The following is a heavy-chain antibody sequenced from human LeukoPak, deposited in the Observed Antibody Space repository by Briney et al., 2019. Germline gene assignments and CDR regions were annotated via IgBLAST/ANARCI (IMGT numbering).Heavy chain of an antibody. CDR3: ARARGYSYGLYYFDY. Sequence: GGPLRLSCAASGFTVSSNYMSWVRQAPGKGLEWVSVIYSGGSTYYADSVKGRFTISRDNSKNTLYLQMNSLRAEDTAVYYCARARGYSYGLYYFDYWGQGTLVTVSS. CDR1: GFTVSSNY. CDR2: IYSGGST. J-gene: IGHJ4*02. D-gene: IGHD5-18*01. V-gene: IGHV3-53*01.